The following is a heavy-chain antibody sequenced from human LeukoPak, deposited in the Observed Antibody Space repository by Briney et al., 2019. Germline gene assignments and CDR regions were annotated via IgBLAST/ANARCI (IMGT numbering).Heavy chain of an antibody. CDR2: INHSGST. J-gene: IGHJ4*02. D-gene: IGHD3-10*01. V-gene: IGHV4-34*01. CDR3: AVPAGG. CDR1: GGSFSGYY. Sequence: PSETLSLTCAVYGGSFSGYYWSWIRQPPGKGLEWIGEINHSGSTNYNPSLKSRVTISVDTSKNQFSLKLGSVTAADTAVYYCAVPAGGWGQGTLVTVSS.